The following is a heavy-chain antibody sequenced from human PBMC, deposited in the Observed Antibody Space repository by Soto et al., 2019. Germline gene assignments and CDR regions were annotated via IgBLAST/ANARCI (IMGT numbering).Heavy chain of an antibody. CDR1: GFTFSSYG. CDR2: ISYDGSNK. CDR3: AKEGGSGSYYTPSFDY. Sequence: LRLSCAASGFTFSSYGMHWVRQAPGKGLEWVAVISYDGSNKYYADSVKGRFTISRDNSKNTLYLQMNSLRAEDTAVYYCAKEGGSGSYYTPSFDYWGQGTLVTVSS. D-gene: IGHD3-10*01. J-gene: IGHJ4*02. V-gene: IGHV3-30*18.